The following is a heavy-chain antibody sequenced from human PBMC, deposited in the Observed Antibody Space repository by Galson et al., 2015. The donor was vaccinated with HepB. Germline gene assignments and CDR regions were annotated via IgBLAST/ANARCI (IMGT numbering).Heavy chain of an antibody. CDR1: GFTFSSYS. CDR3: AREGSNYPNYYYYYGMDV. CDR2: ISSSSSYI. D-gene: IGHD4-11*01. V-gene: IGHV3-21*01. Sequence: SLRLSCAASGFTFSSYSMNWVRQAPGKGLEWVSSISSSSSYIYYADSVKGRFTISRDNAKNSLYLQMNSLRAEDTAVYYCAREGSNYPNYYYYYGMDVWGQGTTVTVSS. J-gene: IGHJ6*02.